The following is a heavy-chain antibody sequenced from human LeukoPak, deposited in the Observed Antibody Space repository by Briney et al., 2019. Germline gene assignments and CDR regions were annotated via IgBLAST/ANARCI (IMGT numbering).Heavy chain of an antibody. J-gene: IGHJ3*02. CDR3: ARGYCSSTSCYTRAFDI. Sequence: SETLSLTCTVSGGSISSGSYYWSWIRQPAGKGLEWIGRIYTSGSTNYNPSLKSRVTISVDTSKNQFSLKLSSVTAADTAVYYCARGYCSSTSCYTRAFDIWGQGTMATVSS. V-gene: IGHV4-61*02. D-gene: IGHD2-2*02. CDR2: IYTSGST. CDR1: GGSISSGSYY.